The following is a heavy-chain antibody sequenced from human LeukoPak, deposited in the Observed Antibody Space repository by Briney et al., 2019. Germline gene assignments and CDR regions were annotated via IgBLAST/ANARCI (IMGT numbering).Heavy chain of an antibody. CDR3: AREPRGYYGSGSYYNVYFGFDY. CDR2: IIPIFGTA. J-gene: IGHJ4*02. V-gene: IGHV1-69*05. D-gene: IGHD3-10*01. CDR1: GGTFSSYA. Sequence: SVKVSCKASGGTFSSYAISWVRQAPGQGLEWMGRIIPIFGTANYAQKFQGRVTITTGESTSTAYMELSSLRSEDTAVYYCAREPRGYYGSGSYYNVYFGFDYWGQGTLVTVSS.